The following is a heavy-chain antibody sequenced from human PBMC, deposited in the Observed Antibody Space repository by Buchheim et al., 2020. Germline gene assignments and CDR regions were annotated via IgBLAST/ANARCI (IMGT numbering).Heavy chain of an antibody. Sequence: EVQLVESGGGLVKPGGSLRLSCAASGFTFSSYSMNWVRQAPGKGLEWVSSISSTSNYIYYADSMKGRFTISRDNAKNSLYLQMSSLRAGDTAVYYCARADYIPASHFDYWGQGTL. D-gene: IGHD4-11*01. CDR2: ISSTSNYI. V-gene: IGHV3-21*01. CDR3: ARADYIPASHFDY. J-gene: IGHJ4*02. CDR1: GFTFSSYS.